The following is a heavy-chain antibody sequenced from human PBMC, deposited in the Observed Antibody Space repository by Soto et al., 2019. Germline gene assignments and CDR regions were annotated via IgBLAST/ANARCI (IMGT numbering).Heavy chain of an antibody. J-gene: IGHJ4*02. D-gene: IGHD1-1*01. CDR1: GNTFTRYY. CDR3: AKDRPRRTSGYFFDY. V-gene: IGHV1-46*01. CDR2: INPSSGST. Sequence: ASVKVSCKASGNTFTRYYMHWVRQDPGQGLEWMGIINPSSGSTSYAQKFQGRVTITADKSTSTAYMELNSLRAEDTALYYCAKDRPRRTSGYFFDYWGQGTPVTVSS.